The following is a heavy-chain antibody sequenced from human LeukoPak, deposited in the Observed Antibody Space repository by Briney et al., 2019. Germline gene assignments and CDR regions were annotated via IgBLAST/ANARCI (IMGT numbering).Heavy chain of an antibody. Sequence: SETLSLTCTVSGGSISHYYWSWIRQPPGKGLEWIGYIYYSGSTNYNPSLKSRVTISVDTSKNQFSLKLSSVTAADTAVYYCARGRRNDYWGQGTLVTVSS. J-gene: IGHJ4*02. CDR1: GGSISHYY. V-gene: IGHV4-59*08. CDR2: IYYSGST. CDR3: ARGRRNDY. D-gene: IGHD1-14*01.